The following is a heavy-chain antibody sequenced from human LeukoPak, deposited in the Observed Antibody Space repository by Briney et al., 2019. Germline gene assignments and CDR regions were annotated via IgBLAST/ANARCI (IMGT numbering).Heavy chain of an antibody. Sequence: ASVKVSCKASGYTFTSYDISWVRQAPGQGLEWMGWISGYNGNTNYAQNFQVRVTMTKDTSTNTAYTELRSLRSDDTAVYYCARSSLQLEPPRYWGQGTLVTVSS. V-gene: IGHV1-18*01. J-gene: IGHJ4*02. CDR1: GYTFTSYD. CDR2: ISGYNGNT. D-gene: IGHD1-1*01. CDR3: ARSSLQLEPPRY.